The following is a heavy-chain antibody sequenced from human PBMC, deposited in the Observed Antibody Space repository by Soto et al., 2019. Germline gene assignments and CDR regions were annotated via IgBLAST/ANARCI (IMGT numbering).Heavy chain of an antibody. J-gene: IGHJ4*02. D-gene: IGHD2-15*01. V-gene: IGHV4-59*08. CDR1: GGSISSYY. CDR3: ASLDCSGGSCYSRVFDY. CDR2: IYYSGST. Sequence: QVQLQESGPGLVKPSETLSLTCTVSGGSISSYYWSWIRQPPGKGLEWIGYIYYSGSTNYNPSLKGRVTISLDTSKNQFSLKLSSVTAADTAVYYCASLDCSGGSCYSRVFDYWGQGTLVTVSS.